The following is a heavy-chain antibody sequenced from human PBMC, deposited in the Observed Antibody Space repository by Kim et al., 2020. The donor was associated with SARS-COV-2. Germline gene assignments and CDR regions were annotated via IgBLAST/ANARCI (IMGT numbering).Heavy chain of an antibody. V-gene: IGHV4-39*01. CDR2: IFYTGST. CDR1: PGFITNSTFY. Sequence: SETLSLTCSVSPGFITNSTFYWGWIRQSPGKGLEWLGNIFYTGSTYYNPSLESRITTYVDSSKNQYSLKLSSVTAADTAVYFCARWVRGINYFDQWGQGTLVTVSS. CDR3: ARWVRGINYFDQ. J-gene: IGHJ4*02. D-gene: IGHD3-10*01.